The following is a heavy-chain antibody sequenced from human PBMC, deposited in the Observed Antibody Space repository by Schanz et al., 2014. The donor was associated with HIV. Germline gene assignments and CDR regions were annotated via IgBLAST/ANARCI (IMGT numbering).Heavy chain of an antibody. Sequence: QVQLVESGGGVVQPGRSLRLSCAASGFTFDSYGIHWVRQAPGKGLEWVAVISYDGTNKKFADSVKGRFTISRDNSKNTLYLQMKSLRPEDTAVYYCARDSSLAVADHWYLDLWGRGTLVTVSS. CDR3: ARDSSLAVADHWYLDL. CDR2: ISYDGTNK. D-gene: IGHD6-19*01. V-gene: IGHV3-30*03. CDR1: GFTFDSYG. J-gene: IGHJ2*01.